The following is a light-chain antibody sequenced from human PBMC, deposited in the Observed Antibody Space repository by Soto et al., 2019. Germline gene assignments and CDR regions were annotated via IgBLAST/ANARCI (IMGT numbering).Light chain of an antibody. J-gene: IGKJ1*01. CDR3: QQYNSYPWT. Sequence: DTQMTHSPSTLSASVGDRATITCRASQSISSWLAWYQQKPGKAPKLLIYEASSLECGVPSRFSGSGSGTEFTLTITSLQPDDVATYYCQQYNSYPWTFGQGTKVDIK. CDR1: QSISSW. CDR2: EAS. V-gene: IGKV1-5*01.